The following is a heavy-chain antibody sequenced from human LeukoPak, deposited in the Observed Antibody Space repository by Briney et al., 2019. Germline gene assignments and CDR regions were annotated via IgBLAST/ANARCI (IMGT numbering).Heavy chain of an antibody. V-gene: IGHV4-39*01. CDR1: GDYINNPTYY. J-gene: IGHJ4*02. CDR2: MHNSGSA. Sequence: PPETLSLTCSVSGDYINNPTYYWGWIRQPPGKGLEWIGSMHNSGSAYYNPSVKSRVTISVDTSKKQFSVKLNSVTAADTAVYYCALWGTWGYFDYWGQGTLVTVSS. CDR3: ALWGTWGYFDY. D-gene: IGHD3-16*01.